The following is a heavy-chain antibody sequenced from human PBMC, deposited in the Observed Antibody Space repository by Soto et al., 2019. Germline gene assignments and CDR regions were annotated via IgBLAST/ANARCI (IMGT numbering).Heavy chain of an antibody. D-gene: IGHD2-21*02. CDR2: IYWDGDK. V-gene: IGHV2-5*02. CDR3: AHSRCSGDCLRSYSSHYYYGMDV. Sequence: QITLKESGPPLVKPTQTLTLTCTFSGFSLDTGGLGVGWIRQPPGKALEWLALIYWDGDKRYSPSLKSRLSITKDTSNNQVVLTMTDMDPVYTGTYYCAHSRCSGDCLRSYSSHYYYGMDVWGQGTTVTVSS. CDR1: GFSLDTGGLG. J-gene: IGHJ6*02.